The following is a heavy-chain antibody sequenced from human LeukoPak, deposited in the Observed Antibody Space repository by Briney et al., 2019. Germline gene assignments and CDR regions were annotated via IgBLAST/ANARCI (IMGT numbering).Heavy chain of an antibody. Sequence: PSETLSLTCAVYGGSFSGYYWSWIRQSPGKGREWIGEINHSGSTNYNPSLKSRVAISVDTSKNQFSLKLTSVTVADTAVYYCATNDTKTATDTFYWGQGTLVIVSS. CDR3: ATNDTKTATDTFY. CDR1: GGSFSGYY. J-gene: IGHJ4*02. V-gene: IGHV4-34*01. D-gene: IGHD6-13*01. CDR2: INHSGST.